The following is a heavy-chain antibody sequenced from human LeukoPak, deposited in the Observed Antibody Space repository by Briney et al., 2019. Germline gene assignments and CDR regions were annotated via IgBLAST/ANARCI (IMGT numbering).Heavy chain of an antibody. CDR3: AKDRSGALDY. V-gene: IGHV3-30*18. CDR2: ILYDGSNK. D-gene: IGHD1-26*01. Sequence: GRSLRLSCAASGFTFSNYGMHWVRQAPGKGLEWVAVILYDGSNKYYAESVKGRFTISRDNSKNTLYLQMNSLRAEDTAVYFCAKDRSGALDYWGQGALVTVSS. CDR1: GFTFSNYG. J-gene: IGHJ4*02.